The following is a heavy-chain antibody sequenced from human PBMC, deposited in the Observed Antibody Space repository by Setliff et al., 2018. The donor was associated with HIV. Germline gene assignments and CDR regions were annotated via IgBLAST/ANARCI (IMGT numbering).Heavy chain of an antibody. V-gene: IGHV5-51*01. CDR3: ARHVPEGSSWYTDY. Sequence: PGESLKISCKGSGYSFPTYWIAWVRQMPGKGLEWMGIIYPGDSDTRYSPSFQGQVTISADKSISTAHLQWSSLKASDTAMYYCARHVPEGSSWYTDYWGQGTLVTVSS. CDR1: GYSFPTYW. CDR2: IYPGDSDT. D-gene: IGHD6-13*01. J-gene: IGHJ4*02.